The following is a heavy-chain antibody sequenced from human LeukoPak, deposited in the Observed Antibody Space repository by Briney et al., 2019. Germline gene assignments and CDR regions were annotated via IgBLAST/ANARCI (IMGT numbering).Heavy chain of an antibody. D-gene: IGHD3-10*01. CDR3: AGFTFFRGVITFDY. Sequence: SETLSLTCTVSGYSLSSGYYWGWIRQPPGKGLEWIGSVDHSGGTYYNPSLRSRVSISVDTSKNQFSLKLSSVTAADAAVYSCAGFTFFRGVITFDYWGQGTLVTVSS. CDR1: GYSLSSGYY. J-gene: IGHJ4*02. V-gene: IGHV4-38-2*02. CDR2: VDHSGGT.